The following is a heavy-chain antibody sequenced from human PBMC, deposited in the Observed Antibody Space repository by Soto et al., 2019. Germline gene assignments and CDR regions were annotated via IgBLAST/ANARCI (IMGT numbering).Heavy chain of an antibody. CDR2: IYYSGST. J-gene: IGHJ3*02. Sequence: SETLSLTCTVSGGSISSYYWSWIRQPPEKGLEWIGYIYYSGSTYYNPSLKSRVTISVDTSKNQFSLKLSSVTAADTAVYYCARGHYYDSSGYYPPSAFDIWGQGTMVTVSS. CDR1: GGSISSYY. CDR3: ARGHYYDSSGYYPPSAFDI. V-gene: IGHV4-59*12. D-gene: IGHD3-22*01.